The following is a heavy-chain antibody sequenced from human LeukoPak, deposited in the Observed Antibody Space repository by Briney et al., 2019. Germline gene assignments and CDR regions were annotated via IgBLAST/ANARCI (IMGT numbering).Heavy chain of an antibody. D-gene: IGHD3-22*01. CDR1: GGSVSSYY. CDR3: ARGPHYHDSSGYSPSYSYAMDV. J-gene: IGHJ6*02. V-gene: IGHV4-59*02. CDR2: IYYSGST. Sequence: TSETLSLTCTVSGGSVSSYYWSWIRQPPGKGLEWIGYIYYSGSTNYNPSLRSRVTISVDTSKNQFSLDLRSVNAADTAVSYCARGPHYHDSSGYSPSYSYAMDVWGQGTTVTVSS.